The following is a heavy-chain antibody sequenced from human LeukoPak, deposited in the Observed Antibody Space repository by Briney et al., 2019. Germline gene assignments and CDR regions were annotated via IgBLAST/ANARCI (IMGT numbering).Heavy chain of an antibody. Sequence: ARGSLRLSCAASGFTFSSYAMSWVRQAAGKGREWVSAISGSGGSTYYADSVKGRFTISRDNSKNTLYLQMNSLRAEDTAVYYCARGSDCSTTSCHWAWFDPWGQGTLVTVSS. V-gene: IGHV3-23*01. CDR3: ARGSDCSTTSCHWAWFDP. D-gene: IGHD2-2*01. J-gene: IGHJ5*02. CDR1: GFTFSSYA. CDR2: ISGSGGST.